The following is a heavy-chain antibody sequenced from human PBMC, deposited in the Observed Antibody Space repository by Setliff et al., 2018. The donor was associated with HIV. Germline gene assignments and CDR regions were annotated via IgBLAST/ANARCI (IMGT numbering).Heavy chain of an antibody. J-gene: IGHJ3*02. V-gene: IGHV3-23*01. CDR2: ISGSGDST. CDR3: AKDPSITMTIVIITPSFDI. CDR1: GFTFSSYA. Sequence: GSLRLSCAASGFTFSSYAMSWVRQAPGQGLEWVSVISGSGDSTYYADSVKGRFTISRDNSKNTLYLQMNSLRAEDTAVYYCAKDPSITMTIVIITPSFDIWGQGTMVTVS. D-gene: IGHD3-22*01.